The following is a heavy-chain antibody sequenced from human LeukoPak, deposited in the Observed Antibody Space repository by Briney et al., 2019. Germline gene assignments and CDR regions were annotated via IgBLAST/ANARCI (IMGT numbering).Heavy chain of an antibody. V-gene: IGHV1-2*02. CDR1: GYTFTGYY. D-gene: IGHD3-22*01. Sequence: ASVKVSCKASGYTFTGYYMHWVRQAPGQGLEWMGWINPNNGVTNYAQKFQGRVTMTRDTSISTAYMELSRLRSDDTAVYYCARDLASMIVALTPSGAFDIWGQGTMVTVSS. CDR3: ARDLASMIVALTPSGAFDI. J-gene: IGHJ3*02. CDR2: INPNNGVT.